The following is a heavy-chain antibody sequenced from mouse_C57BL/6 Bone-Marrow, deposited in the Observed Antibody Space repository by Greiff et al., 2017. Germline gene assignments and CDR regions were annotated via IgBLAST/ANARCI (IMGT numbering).Heavy chain of an antibody. V-gene: IGHV1-26*01. CDR2: INPNNGGT. CDR3: ANYYDISYWYSDV. CDR1: VYSCTDYY. D-gene: IGHD1-1*01. Sequence: VQLQQSGPERGKPVASVKISCKASVYSCTDYYMNWVNQSHGKSLEWIGDINPNNGGTSYNQKFKGKATLTVDKSSSTAYMELRSLTSEDSAFYYCANYYDISYWYSDVWSEGPPSIVSS. J-gene: IGHJ1*01.